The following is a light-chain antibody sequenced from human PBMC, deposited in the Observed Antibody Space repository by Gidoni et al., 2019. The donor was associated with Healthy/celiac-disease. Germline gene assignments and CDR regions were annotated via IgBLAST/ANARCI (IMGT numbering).Light chain of an antibody. CDR1: QDISNY. CDR2: DAS. Sequence: DIQMTKSPSSLSASVGERVNITCQASQDISNYLNWYQQKPGKAPKLLIYDASNLETGVPSRFSGSGSGTDFTFTISSLQPEDIATYYCQQYDNRPTFGQGTRLEIK. CDR3: QQYDNRPT. J-gene: IGKJ5*01. V-gene: IGKV1-33*01.